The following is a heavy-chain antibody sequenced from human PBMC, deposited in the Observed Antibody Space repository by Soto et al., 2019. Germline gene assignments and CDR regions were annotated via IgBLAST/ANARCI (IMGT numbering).Heavy chain of an antibody. CDR1: GYSVTSYW. V-gene: IGHV5-10-1*01. Sequence: PGESLNTSCKGSGYSVTSYWINWVRQMPGKGQEWIATIHPSDSSTNYSPSFQGHVTISADTSISTPYLQRSCLKASDTAIHYSARRPYSSSSFFYYYGMDVWGQGTTVTVSS. D-gene: IGHD6-6*01. J-gene: IGHJ6*02. CDR2: IHPSDSST. CDR3: ARRPYSSSSFFYYYGMDV.